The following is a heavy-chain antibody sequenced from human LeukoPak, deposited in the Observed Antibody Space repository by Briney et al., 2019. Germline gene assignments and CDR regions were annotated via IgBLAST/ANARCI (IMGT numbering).Heavy chain of an antibody. CDR3: ARYNGDYAFDY. CDR2: INPNSGGK. Sequence: ASVTVSFKASGYTFTGYYMHWVRQAPGQGLEWMGWINPNSGGKNYAQKFQGRVTMTRDTSISTAYMELSRLRSDDTAVYYCARYNGDYAFDYWGQGTLVTVSS. V-gene: IGHV1-2*02. D-gene: IGHD4-17*01. J-gene: IGHJ4*02. CDR1: GYTFTGYY.